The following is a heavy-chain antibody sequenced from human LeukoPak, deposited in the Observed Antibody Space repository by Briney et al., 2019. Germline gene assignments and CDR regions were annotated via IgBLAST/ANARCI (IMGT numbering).Heavy chain of an antibody. CDR1: GYSVSSYGAP. Sequence: QTLTLTCAISGYSVSSYGAPWIRLTQSRSRGLEWVDRSYYRYKCYNDYAVSVKSLKSHNQDNSKYQITLHLDSVTPSVSALCYCARSMYDRPSTLRCEYWGQGTLVTVSS. D-gene: IGHD1-1*01. V-gene: IGHV6-1*01. CDR2: SYYRYKCYN. J-gene: IGHJ4*02. CDR3: ARSMYDRPSTLRCEY.